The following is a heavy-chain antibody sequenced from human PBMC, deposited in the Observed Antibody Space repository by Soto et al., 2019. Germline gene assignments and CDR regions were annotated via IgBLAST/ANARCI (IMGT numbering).Heavy chain of an antibody. CDR2: INHSGST. CDR1: GGSFSGYY. Sequence: SETLSLTCAVYGGSFSGYYWSWIRQPPGKGLEWIGEINHSGSTNYNPSLKSRVTISVDTSKNQFSLKLSSVTAADTAVYYCASVFFGGITFFGVFFPSSSAPGGRGTLVTVSS. CDR3: ASVFFGGITFFGVFFPSSSAP. J-gene: IGHJ5*02. V-gene: IGHV4-34*01. D-gene: IGHD3-3*01.